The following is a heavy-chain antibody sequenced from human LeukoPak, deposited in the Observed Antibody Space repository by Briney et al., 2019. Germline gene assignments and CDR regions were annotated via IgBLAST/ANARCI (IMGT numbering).Heavy chain of an antibody. D-gene: IGHD4-17*01. CDR1: GGSISSYY. CDR3: ARDKRNYGTVGTFDY. J-gene: IGHJ4*02. CDR2: IYHSGST. V-gene: IGHV4-59*01. Sequence: SETLSLTCTVSGGSISSYYWSWIRQPPGKGLEWIGYIYHSGSTNYNPSLKSRVTISVDTSKNQFSLKLSSVTAADTAVYYCARDKRNYGTVGTFDYWGQGTLVTVSS.